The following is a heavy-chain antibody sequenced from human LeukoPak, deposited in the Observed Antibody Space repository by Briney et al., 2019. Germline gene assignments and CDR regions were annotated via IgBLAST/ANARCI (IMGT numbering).Heavy chain of an antibody. CDR2: ISAYNGNT. J-gene: IGHJ6*02. D-gene: IGHD2-15*01. CDR1: GYTFTSYG. CDR3: RALMGGGALYGMDV. V-gene: IGHV1-18*01. Sequence: ASVTVSCKASGYTFTSYGISWVRQAPGQGLEWMGWISAYNGNTNYSQKLQGRVTMTTDTSTSTAYMELRSLRSDDTAVYYCRALMGGGALYGMDVWGQGTTVTVSS.